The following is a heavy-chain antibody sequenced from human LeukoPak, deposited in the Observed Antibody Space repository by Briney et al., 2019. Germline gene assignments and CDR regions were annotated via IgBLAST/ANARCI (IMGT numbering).Heavy chain of an antibody. D-gene: IGHD6-19*01. CDR2: INHSGST. CDR3: ARHDRRSGWYPNWFDP. J-gene: IGHJ5*02. V-gene: IGHV4-34*01. Sequence: PSETLSLTCAVYGGSFSGYYWSWIRQPPGKGLEWIGEINHSGSTNYNPSLKSRVTISVDTSKNQFSLKLSSVTAADTAVYYCARHDRRSGWYPNWFDPWGQGTLVTVSS. CDR1: GGSFSGYY.